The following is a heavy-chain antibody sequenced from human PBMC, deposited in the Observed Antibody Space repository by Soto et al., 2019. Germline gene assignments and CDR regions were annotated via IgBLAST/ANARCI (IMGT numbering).Heavy chain of an antibody. V-gene: IGHV3-21*01. CDR2: ISSTTNYI. CDR3: ARESEDLTSNFDY. Sequence: GGSLRLSCAASGFTFTRYSMNRVRQAPGKGLEWVSSISSTTNYIYYADSMKGRFTVSRDNAKNSVYLEMNSLSAEDTAVYYCARESEDLTSNFDYWGQGTLVTVSS. CDR1: GFTFTRYS. J-gene: IGHJ4*02.